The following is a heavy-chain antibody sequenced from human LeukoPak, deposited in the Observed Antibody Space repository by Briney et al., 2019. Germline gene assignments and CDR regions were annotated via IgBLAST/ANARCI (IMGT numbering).Heavy chain of an antibody. D-gene: IGHD3-10*01. V-gene: IGHV4-39*07. CDR2: IYYSGST. J-gene: IGHJ4*02. Sequence: PSETLSLTCTVSGGSISSSSYYWGWIRQPPGTGLEWIGSIYYSGSTYYNPPLKSRVTISVDTSKNQFSLKLSSVTAADTAAYYCASSGGLKLWFGELGTEYYFDYWGQGTLVTVSS. CDR1: GGSISSSSYY. CDR3: ASSGGLKLWFGELGTEYYFDY.